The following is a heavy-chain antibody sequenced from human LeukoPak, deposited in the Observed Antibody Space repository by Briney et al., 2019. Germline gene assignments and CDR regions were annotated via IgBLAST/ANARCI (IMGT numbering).Heavy chain of an antibody. Sequence: WMNPNSGNTGSAQRFQGRVTMTRDTSRSTAYMELRSLTSEDTAVYYCARGPLVRLPSSFDPWGQGTLVTVSS. D-gene: IGHD3-16*02. CDR2: MNPNSGNT. J-gene: IGHJ5*02. V-gene: IGHV1-8*01. CDR3: ARGPLVRLPSSFDP.